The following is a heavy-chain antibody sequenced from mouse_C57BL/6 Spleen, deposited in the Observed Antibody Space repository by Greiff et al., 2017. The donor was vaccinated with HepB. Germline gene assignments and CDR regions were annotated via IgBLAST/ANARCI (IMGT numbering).Heavy chain of an antibody. CDR3: TRDQRGRYGSSYDAMDY. Sequence: EVKLMESGEGLVKPGGSLKLSCAASGFTFSSYAMSWVRQTPEKRLEWVAYISSGGDYIYYADTLKGRFTISRDNARNTLYLQRSSLKSEDTAMYYCTRDQRGRYGSSYDAMDYWGQGTSVTVSS. J-gene: IGHJ4*01. CDR1: GFTFSSYA. CDR2: ISSGGDYI. D-gene: IGHD1-1*01. V-gene: IGHV5-9-1*02.